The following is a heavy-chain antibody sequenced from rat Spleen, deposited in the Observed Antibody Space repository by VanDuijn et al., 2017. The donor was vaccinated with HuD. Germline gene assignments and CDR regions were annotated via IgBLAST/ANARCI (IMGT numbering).Heavy chain of an antibody. Sequence: EVQLQESGPGLVKPSQSLSLTCSVTGYSISSSYRWNWIRKFPGNKLEWMGYINSAGSTHYNPSLKSRVSITRDTSKNQFFLQVNSVTSEDTAAYYCARLHYGLDYWGQGVMVTVSS. D-gene: IGHD1-11*01. CDR3: ARLHYGLDY. J-gene: IGHJ2*01. CDR2: INSAGST. CDR1: GYSISSSYR. V-gene: IGHV3-3*01.